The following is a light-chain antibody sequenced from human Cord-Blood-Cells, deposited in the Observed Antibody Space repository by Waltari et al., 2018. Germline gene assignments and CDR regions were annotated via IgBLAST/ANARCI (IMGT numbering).Light chain of an antibody. CDR2: RNN. Sequence: QSVLTQPPSASGTPGQRVTISCSGSSSNIGSNYVYWYQQLPGTAPKLLIYRNNQRPSGVPARFSGSKSGTSASLAISGLRSEDEADYYCAAWDDSLSGWVFGGGTKLTV. CDR3: AAWDDSLSGWV. J-gene: IGLJ3*02. CDR1: SSNIGSNY. V-gene: IGLV1-47*01.